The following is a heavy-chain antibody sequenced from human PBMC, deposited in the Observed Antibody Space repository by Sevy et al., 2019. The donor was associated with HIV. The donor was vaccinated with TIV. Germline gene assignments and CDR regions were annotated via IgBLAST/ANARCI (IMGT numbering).Heavy chain of an antibody. CDR2: INPNSGGT. J-gene: IGHJ6*02. Sequence: ASVKVSCKASGYTFTGYYMHWVRQAPGQGLEWMGWINPNSGGTNYAQKFQGRVTMTRDTSISTAYMELCRLRSDDTAGYYCARAGSGYCSGGSCYYYYYYYGMDVWGQGTTVTVSS. D-gene: IGHD2-15*01. V-gene: IGHV1-2*02. CDR3: ARAGSGYCSGGSCYYYYYYYGMDV. CDR1: GYTFTGYY.